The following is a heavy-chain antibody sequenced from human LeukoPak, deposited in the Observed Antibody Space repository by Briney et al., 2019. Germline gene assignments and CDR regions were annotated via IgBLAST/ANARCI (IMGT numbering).Heavy chain of an antibody. CDR2: INPNRGGT. CDR1: GYTFTGYY. Sequence: GASVKVSCKASGYTFTGYYMHWVRQAPGQGLEWMGWINPNRGGTNYAQKFQGRVTMTMDTSISTAYMELSRLRSDDTAVYYCARDGMVRAFGAFDIWGQGTMVTVSS. J-gene: IGHJ3*02. CDR3: ARDGMVRAFGAFDI. D-gene: IGHD3-10*01. V-gene: IGHV1-2*02.